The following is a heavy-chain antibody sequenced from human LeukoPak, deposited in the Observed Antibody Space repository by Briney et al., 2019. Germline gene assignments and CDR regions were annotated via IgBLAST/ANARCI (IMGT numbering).Heavy chain of an antibody. V-gene: IGHV1-18*01. J-gene: IGHJ6*03. CDR1: GYTFTSYG. CDR2: ISAYNGNT. Sequence: ASVKVSCKASGYTFTSYGISWVRQAPGQGLEWMGWISAYNGNTNYAQKLQGRVTMTTDTSTSTAYMELRSLRSDDTAVYYCARGQSAAGSGRYYYYYMDVWGKGTTVTVSS. D-gene: IGHD6-13*01. CDR3: ARGQSAAGSGRYYYYYMDV.